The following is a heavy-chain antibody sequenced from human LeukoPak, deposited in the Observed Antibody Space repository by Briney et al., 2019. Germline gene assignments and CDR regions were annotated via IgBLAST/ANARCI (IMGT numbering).Heavy chain of an antibody. CDR2: ISSSGSTI. Sequence: GGSLRLSCAASGFTFSDYYMNWIRQAPGKGLEWVPYISSSGSTISYADSVKGRFTVSRDNAKNSLYLQMNSLRAEDTAVYYCARSILPAANAIDYWGQGTLVTVSS. V-gene: IGHV3-11*04. CDR1: GFTFSDYY. D-gene: IGHD2-2*01. J-gene: IGHJ4*02. CDR3: ARSILPAANAIDY.